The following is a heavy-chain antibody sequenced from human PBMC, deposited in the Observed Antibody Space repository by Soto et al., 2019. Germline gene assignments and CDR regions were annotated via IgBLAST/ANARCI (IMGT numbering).Heavy chain of an antibody. V-gene: IGHV1-3*01. CDR3: ARGRYGSGSYYSWYFDY. Sequence: ASVKVSCKASGYTFTSYGISWVRQAPGQRLEWMGWINAGNGNTKYSQKFQGRVTITRDTSASTAYMELSSLRSEDTAVYYCARGRYGSGSYYSWYFDYWGQGTLVTVSS. CDR1: GYTFTSYG. D-gene: IGHD3-10*01. CDR2: INAGNGNT. J-gene: IGHJ4*02.